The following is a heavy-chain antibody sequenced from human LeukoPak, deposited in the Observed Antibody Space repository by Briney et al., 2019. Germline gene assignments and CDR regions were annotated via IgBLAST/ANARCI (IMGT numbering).Heavy chain of an antibody. Sequence: SETLSLTCTVSVGSISSGSYYWSWIRQPAGKGLEWIGRIYTSGSTNYNPSLKSRVTMSVDTSKNQFSLKLSSVTAADTAVYYCARDGSGWFDPWGQGTLVTVSS. CDR3: ARDGSGWFDP. J-gene: IGHJ5*02. CDR2: IYTSGST. D-gene: IGHD2-15*01. CDR1: VGSISSGSYY. V-gene: IGHV4-61*02.